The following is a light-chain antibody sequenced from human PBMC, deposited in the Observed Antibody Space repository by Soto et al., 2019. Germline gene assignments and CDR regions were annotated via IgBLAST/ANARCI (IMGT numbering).Light chain of an antibody. Sequence: IQMTQSPSSVSASVGDTVTLSCLTSHGVSGWLAWYQQKPGKAPTLLIYTVSNLQSGVPSRFSGSGSGTDFCLTITNLQPEDFATYLCQQGKTFPFTFGPGTKVEVK. J-gene: IGKJ3*01. CDR2: TVS. CDR1: HGVSGW. CDR3: QQGKTFPFT. V-gene: IGKV1-12*01.